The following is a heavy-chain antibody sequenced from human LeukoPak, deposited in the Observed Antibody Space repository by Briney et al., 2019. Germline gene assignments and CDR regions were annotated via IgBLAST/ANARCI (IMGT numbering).Heavy chain of an antibody. CDR1: GGSISSSNW. J-gene: IGHJ3*02. CDR3: ARHGRYYGSGSYYKGAFDI. D-gene: IGHD3-10*01. V-gene: IGHV4-4*02. CDR2: INHSGST. Sequence: SETLSLTCAVSGGSISSSNWWSWVRQPPGKGLEWIGEINHSGSTNYNPSLKSRVTISVDTSKNQFSLKLSSVTAADTAVYYCARHGRYYGSGSYYKGAFDIWGQGTMVTVSS.